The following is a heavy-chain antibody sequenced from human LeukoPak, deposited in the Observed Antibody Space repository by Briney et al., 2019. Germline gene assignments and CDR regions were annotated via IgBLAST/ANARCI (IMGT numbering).Heavy chain of an antibody. CDR3: ARGRHSGLDI. Sequence: SQTLSLTCAISGDSVSSNGVAWNWIRQSPSRGLEWLGRTYYRSKWYNDYAISVKSRVSINPDTSKNQFSLHLNSVTPEDTAVCYCARGRHSGLDIWGQGTMVTVSS. J-gene: IGHJ3*02. CDR1: GDSVSSNGVA. V-gene: IGHV6-1*01. D-gene: IGHD1-26*01. CDR2: TYYRSKWYN.